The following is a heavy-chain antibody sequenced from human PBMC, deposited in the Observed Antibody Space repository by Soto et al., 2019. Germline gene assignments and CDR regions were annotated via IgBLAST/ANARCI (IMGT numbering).Heavy chain of an antibody. V-gene: IGHV4-39*01. CDR3: ARQGYECPILTGYETSLKNWFDP. Sequence: QLQLQESGPGLVKPSETLSLTCTVSGGSISSSTYYWGWIRQPPGKGLEWIGSIYYSGSTYYNPSLKSRVALVVDTPKNQFSLTLKSVTAADTAVSHCARQGYECPILTGYETSLKNWFDPWGQGTLVTVSS. CDR2: IYYSGST. D-gene: IGHD3-9*01. CDR1: GGSISSSTYY. J-gene: IGHJ5*02.